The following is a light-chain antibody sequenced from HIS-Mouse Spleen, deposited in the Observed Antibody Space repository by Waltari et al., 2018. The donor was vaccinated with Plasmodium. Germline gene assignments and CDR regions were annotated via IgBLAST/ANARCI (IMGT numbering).Light chain of an antibody. CDR2: EGS. CDR3: CSYAGSRMV. V-gene: IGLV2-23*01. CDR1: SSAVGSYNL. Sequence: QSALTQPASVSGSPGQSIPISCTGTSSAVGSYNLFSWYQQHPGKAPKLMIYEGSKRPSGVSNRFSGSKSGNTASLTISGLQAEDEADYYCCSYAGSRMVFGGGTKLTVL. J-gene: IGLJ2*01.